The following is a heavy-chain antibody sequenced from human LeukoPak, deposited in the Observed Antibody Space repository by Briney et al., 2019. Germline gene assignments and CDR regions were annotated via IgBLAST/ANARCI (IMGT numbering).Heavy chain of an antibody. CDR2: ILSIFGTA. CDR3: AIDLDPWTTVTSGHDNY. D-gene: IGHD4-11*01. CDR1: GGTFSSYP. J-gene: IGHJ4*02. Sequence: SVKDSCKASGGTFSSYPISWVPPAPGQGLEGMGGILSIFGTANYAQKFQGRVKITAHESTSTAYMELSSLRSEDKAVYYCAIDLDPWTTVTSGHDNYWGQGTLVTVSS. V-gene: IGHV1-69*13.